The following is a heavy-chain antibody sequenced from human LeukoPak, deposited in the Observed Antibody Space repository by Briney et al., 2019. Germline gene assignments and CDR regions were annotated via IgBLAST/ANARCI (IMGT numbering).Heavy chain of an antibody. CDR2: ISSSGSTI. J-gene: IGHJ4*02. D-gene: IGHD2-15*01. CDR1: GFTFSSYE. V-gene: IGHV3-48*03. Sequence: PGGSLRLSCAASGFTFSSYEMNWVRQAPGKGLEWVSYISSSGSTIYYADSVKGRFTISRDNDKNSLYLQMNSLRAEDTAVYYCARDGPSRYCSGGSCAVDYWGQGTLVTVSS. CDR3: ARDGPSRYCSGGSCAVDY.